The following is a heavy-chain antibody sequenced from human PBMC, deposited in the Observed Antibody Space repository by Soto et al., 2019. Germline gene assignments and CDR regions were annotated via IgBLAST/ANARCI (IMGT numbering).Heavy chain of an antibody. CDR1: GFIVSSSY. V-gene: IGHV3-66*01. CDR2: IYSAGST. Sequence: EVQVVESGGGLVQPGGSLRLSCAASGFIVSSSYMSWVRQAPGKGLEWVSVIYSAGSTYYADSVKGRFTISRDSSKNTLYLQIDSLRAEDTAVYYCARYPTRTNYADCFDPWGQGTLVTVSS. CDR3: ARYPTRTNYADCFDP. D-gene: IGHD4-4*01. J-gene: IGHJ5*02.